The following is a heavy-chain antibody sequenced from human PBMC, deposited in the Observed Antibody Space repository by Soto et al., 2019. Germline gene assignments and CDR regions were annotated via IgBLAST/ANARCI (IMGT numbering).Heavy chain of an antibody. J-gene: IGHJ5*02. CDR1: GVSMSSSVDY. CDR2: SFYGGSP. Sequence: SETLSLTCAVSGVSMSSSVDYWALICQPPGEALEWIGSSFYGGSPNYDPSVKSRVTISVDSSKNQFSLKLTSVAAADTAVYYCARMGRFWSGGSCYSRGLDPWGEGVLVTVSS. D-gene: IGHD2-15*01. CDR3: ARMGRFWSGGSCYSRGLDP. V-gene: IGHV4-39*07.